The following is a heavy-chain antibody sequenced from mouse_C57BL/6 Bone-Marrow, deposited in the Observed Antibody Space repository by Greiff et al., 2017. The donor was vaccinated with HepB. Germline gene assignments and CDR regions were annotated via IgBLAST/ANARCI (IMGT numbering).Heavy chain of an antibody. J-gene: IGHJ1*03. CDR1: EYEFPSHD. CDR3: ASYYAHWYFDV. CDR2: INSDGGST. D-gene: IGHD2-1*01. V-gene: IGHV5-2*01. Sequence: DVMLVESGGGLVQPGESLKLSCESNEYEFPSHDMSWVRKTPEKRLELVAAINSDGGSTYYPDTMERRFIISRDNTKKTLYLQMSSLRSEDTALYYCASYYAHWYFDVWGTGTTVTVSS.